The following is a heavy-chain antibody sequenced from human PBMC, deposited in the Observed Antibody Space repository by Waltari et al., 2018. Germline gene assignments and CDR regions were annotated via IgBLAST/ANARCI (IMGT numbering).Heavy chain of an antibody. CDR1: GGSITTNPHS. CDR2: IAYNGAT. CDR3: ATYIGASVGTAAFDV. J-gene: IGHJ3*01. V-gene: IGHV4-39*01. D-gene: IGHD5-12*01. Sequence: QLQLQESGPGLVKPSETVSLPCSVPGGSITTNPHSLGWNRQSPGQGLEWVGTIAYNGATYSSPSRKSRITMSRDTSKNQLSLTLGFVTAADTAVYYCATYIGASVGTAAFDVWGQGTMVTVSS.